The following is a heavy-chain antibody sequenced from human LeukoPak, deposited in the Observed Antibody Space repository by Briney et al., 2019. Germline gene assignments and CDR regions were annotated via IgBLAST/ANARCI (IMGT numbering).Heavy chain of an antibody. D-gene: IGHD6-13*01. CDR2: INPNSGGT. J-gene: IGHJ4*02. V-gene: IGHV1-2*02. CDR3: ARAGIAAAGKPGGY. Sequence: ASVKVSCKASGYTFTGYYMHWVRQAPGQGLEWMGWINPNSGGTNYAQKFQGRVTMTRDTSISTAHMELSGLRSDDTAVYYCARAGIAAAGKPGGYWGQGTLVTVSS. CDR1: GYTFTGYY.